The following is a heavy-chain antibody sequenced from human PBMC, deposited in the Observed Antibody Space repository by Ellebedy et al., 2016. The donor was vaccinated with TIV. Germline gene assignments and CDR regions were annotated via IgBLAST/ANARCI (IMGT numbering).Heavy chain of an antibody. J-gene: IGHJ4*02. CDR3: ASRFYYGSGNYYSPFDY. V-gene: IGHV5-51*01. Sequence: GESLKISCQGSGYSFSSLWIGWVRQRPGKGLEWTGIIYPGDSTTRYSPSFQGRVTISADKSISTAYLQWSSLRASDTAMYYCASRFYYGSGNYYSPFDYWGQGTLVTVSS. CDR1: GYSFSSLW. CDR2: IYPGDSTT. D-gene: IGHD3-10*01.